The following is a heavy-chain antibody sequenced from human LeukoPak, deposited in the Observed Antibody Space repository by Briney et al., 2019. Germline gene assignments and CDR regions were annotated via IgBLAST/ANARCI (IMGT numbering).Heavy chain of an antibody. Sequence: SETLSLTCTVSGGSITSSSYYWGWIRQPPGKGLEWIGSIYYSGSTYYNPSLKSRVTISVGTSKNQFSLRLNSVSAADMAMYYCARGGYFDSSGYPNPLDYWGQGTLVTVSS. CDR2: IYYSGST. V-gene: IGHV4-39*01. CDR3: ARGGYFDSSGYPNPLDY. D-gene: IGHD3-22*01. CDR1: GGSITSSSYY. J-gene: IGHJ4*02.